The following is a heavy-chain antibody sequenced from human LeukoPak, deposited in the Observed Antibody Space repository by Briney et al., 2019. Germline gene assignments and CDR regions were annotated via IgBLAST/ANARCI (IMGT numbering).Heavy chain of an antibody. J-gene: IGHJ3*02. D-gene: IGHD3-22*01. Sequence: SETLSLTCTVSGGSISSYYWSWIRQPPGKGLEWIGYIYYSGSTNYNPSLKSRVTISVDTSKNQFSLKLSSVTAADTAVYYCARGGYYDSSGYYYGAFDIWGQGTMVTVSS. V-gene: IGHV4-59*08. CDR3: ARGGYYDSSGYYYGAFDI. CDR1: GGSISSYY. CDR2: IYYSGST.